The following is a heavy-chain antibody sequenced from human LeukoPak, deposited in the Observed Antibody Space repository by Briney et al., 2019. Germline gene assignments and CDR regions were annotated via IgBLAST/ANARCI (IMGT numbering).Heavy chain of an antibody. CDR2: IYNSGST. CDR1: GVSISSRGNY. V-gene: IGHV4-31*03. D-gene: IGHD6-6*01. Sequence: SQTLSLTCTVSGVSISSRGNYWSWIRQLPGKGLEWIGYIYNSGSTYYNPSLKSRVTISVDTSKNQFSLKLSSVTAADTAVYYCARGLRSSGIAARRGRWFDPWGQGTLVTVSS. J-gene: IGHJ5*02. CDR3: ARGLRSSGIAARRGRWFDP.